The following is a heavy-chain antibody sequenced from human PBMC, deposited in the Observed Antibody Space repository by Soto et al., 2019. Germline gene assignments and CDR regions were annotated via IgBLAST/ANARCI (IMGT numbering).Heavy chain of an antibody. CDR2: IYTCGST. J-gene: IGHJ3*02. Sequence: SENLSLTCTASAGSTRSYYWRWIRQPAGKGLEWIGRIYTCGSTNYNPSLKSRVTMSVGTSKNQFSLKLSSVTAADTAVYYCASAQYYSCSSRIQDSFQIWDPATLLTV. D-gene: IGHD3-22*01. CDR3: ASAQYYSCSSRIQDSFQI. V-gene: IGHV4-4*07. CDR1: AGSTRSYY.